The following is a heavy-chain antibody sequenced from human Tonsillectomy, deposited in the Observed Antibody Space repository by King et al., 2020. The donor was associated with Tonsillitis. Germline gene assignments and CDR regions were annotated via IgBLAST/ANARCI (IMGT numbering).Heavy chain of an antibody. CDR2: IKHDESEK. Sequence: VQLVESGGGLVQPGGSLRLSCAASGFTFSSYWMSWVRQAPGKGLEWVANIKHDESEKYYVDSVKGRFTISRDNAKNSLYLQMNSLRAEDTAVYYCARDSKYYGDYEDYWGQGTLVTVSS. D-gene: IGHD4-17*01. V-gene: IGHV3-7*03. J-gene: IGHJ4*02. CDR3: ARDSKYYGDYEDY. CDR1: GFTFSSYW.